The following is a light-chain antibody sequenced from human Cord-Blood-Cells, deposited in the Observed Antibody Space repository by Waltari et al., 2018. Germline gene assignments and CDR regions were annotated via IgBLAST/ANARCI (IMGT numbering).Light chain of an antibody. CDR2: RNT. CDR3: AAWDDSRSGLV. Sequence: QSVLTQPPSASGTPGQRVTISCSGSSSNIGSNYVYWYQQLPGTAPKLPIYRNTQRPSGVPERFSVSKSGTSASLAISGLRSEDEADYYCAAWDDSRSGLVFGGGTKLTVL. J-gene: IGLJ3*02. CDR1: SSNIGSNY. V-gene: IGLV1-47*01.